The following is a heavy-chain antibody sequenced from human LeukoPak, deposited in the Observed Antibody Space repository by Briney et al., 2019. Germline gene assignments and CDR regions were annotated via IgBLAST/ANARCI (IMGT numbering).Heavy chain of an antibody. Sequence: SETLSLTCTVSGGSISSYYWSWIRQPPGKGLEWIGYIYYSGSTNDNPSLKSRVTISVDTSKNQFSLKLSSVTAADTAVYYCARGMTDSSGYYFDYWGQGTLVTVSS. CDR3: ARGMTDSSGYYFDY. CDR1: GGSISSYY. V-gene: IGHV4-59*01. J-gene: IGHJ4*02. CDR2: IYYSGST. D-gene: IGHD3-22*01.